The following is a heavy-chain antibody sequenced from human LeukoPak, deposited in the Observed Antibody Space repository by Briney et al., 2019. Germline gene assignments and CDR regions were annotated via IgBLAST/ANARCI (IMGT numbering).Heavy chain of an antibody. CDR3: TRVGYYYGSGSYYKRYFDY. CDR2: IRSKAYGGTT. Sequence: PGGSLRLSCTASGFTFGDYAMSWVRQAPGKGLEWVGFIRSKAYGGTTEYAASVKGRFTISRDDSKSIAYLQMNSLKTEDTAVYHCTRVGYYYGSGSYYKRYFDYWGQGTLVTVSS. J-gene: IGHJ4*02. V-gene: IGHV3-49*04. CDR1: GFTFGDYA. D-gene: IGHD3-10*01.